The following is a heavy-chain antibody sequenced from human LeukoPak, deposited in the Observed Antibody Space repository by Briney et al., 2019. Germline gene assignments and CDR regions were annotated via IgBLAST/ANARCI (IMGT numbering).Heavy chain of an antibody. J-gene: IGHJ4*02. V-gene: IGHV4-4*02. Sequence: SETLSLTCGVSGGSVTSTNWWTWVRQPPGKGLEWIGEVHLDGRTNYNPSLKSRLTMSVDLSENHASLKLTSVTATATAVYYCAREGGFYRPLDYSGQGTLVTVSS. CDR1: GGSVTSTNW. CDR2: VHLDGRT. CDR3: AREGGFYRPLDY. D-gene: IGHD3-3*01.